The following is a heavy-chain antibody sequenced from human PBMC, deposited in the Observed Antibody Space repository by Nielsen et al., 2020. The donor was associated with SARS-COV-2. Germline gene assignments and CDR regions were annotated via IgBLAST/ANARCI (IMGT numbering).Heavy chain of an antibody. CDR2: IYHRRST. CDR3: ARILTIFGVVASYYFDY. Sequence: SETLSLTCAVSGGSISSNNWWSWVRQPPGQGLEWIGEIYHRRSTNYSPSLKTRVTISVDTSKNQFSLKLSSVTAADTAVYYCARILTIFGVVASYYFDYWGQGTLVTVSS. CDR1: GGSISSNNW. D-gene: IGHD3-3*01. V-gene: IGHV4-4*02. J-gene: IGHJ4*02.